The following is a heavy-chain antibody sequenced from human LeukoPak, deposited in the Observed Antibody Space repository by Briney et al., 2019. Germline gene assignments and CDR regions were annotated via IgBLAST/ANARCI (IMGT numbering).Heavy chain of an antibody. CDR2: LSDDSRRI. J-gene: IGHJ4*02. CDR3: AKEIDSSWQD. V-gene: IGHV3-23*01. Sequence: PGGSLRLSCAASGFTFARYAMTWVRQAPGKGLEWVSSLSDDSRRIYYADSVKGRFTISRDNSRNTLNLQLNSLRAEDTAVYYCAKEIDSSWQDWGQGTLVTVSS. CDR1: GFTFARYA. D-gene: IGHD3-22*01.